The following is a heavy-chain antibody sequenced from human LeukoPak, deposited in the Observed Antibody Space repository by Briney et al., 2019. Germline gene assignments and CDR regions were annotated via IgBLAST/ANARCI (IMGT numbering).Heavy chain of an antibody. V-gene: IGHV4-34*01. CDR1: GGSFSGYY. CDR2: INHSGST. D-gene: IGHD1-26*01. Sequence: SETLTLTCAVYGGSFSGYYWSWIRQPPGKGLEWIGEINHSGSTNYNPSLKSRVTISVDTSKDQFSLKLSSVTAADTAVYYCARYSGGYYRRYFDYWGQGTLVTVSS. J-gene: IGHJ4*02. CDR3: ARYSGGYYRRYFDY.